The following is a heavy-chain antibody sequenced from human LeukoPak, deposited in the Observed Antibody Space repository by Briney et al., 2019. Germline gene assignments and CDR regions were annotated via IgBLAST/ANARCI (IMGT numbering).Heavy chain of an antibody. CDR1: GFTFSSYG. CDR2: IRYDGSNK. V-gene: IGHV3-30*02. J-gene: IGHJ4*02. D-gene: IGHD1-1*01. CDR3: APRDWNDGPASH. Sequence: GGSLRLSCAASGFTFSSYGMHWVRQAPGKGLEWVAFIRYDGSNKYYADSVKGRFAISRDNSKNTLYLQMNSLRAEDTAVYYCAPRDWNDGPASHWGQGTLVTVSS.